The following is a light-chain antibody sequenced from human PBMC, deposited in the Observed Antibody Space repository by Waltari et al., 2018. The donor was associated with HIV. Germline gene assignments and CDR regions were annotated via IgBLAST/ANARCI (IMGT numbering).Light chain of an antibody. CDR1: NSNIATNT. CDR3: AVWDDNVNVWV. V-gene: IGLV1-44*01. Sequence: QSVLTQPPSVSGTPGQRVTISCSGSNSNIATNTVNWYQQLPGTAPKLLIYSNSRRPSGVPDRFSGSKSGTSASLAISGLQSEDEADYYCAVWDDNVNVWVFGGGTRLAVL. CDR2: SNS. J-gene: IGLJ3*02.